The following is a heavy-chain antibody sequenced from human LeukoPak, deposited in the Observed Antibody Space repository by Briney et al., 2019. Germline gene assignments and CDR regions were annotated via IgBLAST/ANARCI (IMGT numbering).Heavy chain of an antibody. V-gene: IGHV4-39*07. J-gene: IGHJ4*02. D-gene: IGHD6-19*01. CDR3: ARARGSGWYVAFDY. CDR2: IHYSGST. Sequence: PSETLSLTCTVSGGSISSSSYYWGWIRQPQGKGLEWIGSIHYSGSTYYNPSLKSRVTISVDTSKNQFSLKLSSVTAADTAVYYCARARGSGWYVAFDYWGQGTLVTVSS. CDR1: GGSISSSSYY.